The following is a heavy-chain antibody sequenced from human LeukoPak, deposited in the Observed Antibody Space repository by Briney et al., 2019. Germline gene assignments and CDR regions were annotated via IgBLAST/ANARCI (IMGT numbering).Heavy chain of an antibody. Sequence: PGGSLRLSCAASGFTFSSYAMHWVRQAPGKGLEWVAVISYDGSNKYYADSVKGRFTISRDNAKNSLYLQMNSLRAEDTAVYYCARTSSGGWFDPWGQGTLVTVSS. CDR1: GFTFSSYA. CDR3: ARTSSGGWFDP. D-gene: IGHD3-10*01. J-gene: IGHJ5*02. V-gene: IGHV3-30*04. CDR2: ISYDGSNK.